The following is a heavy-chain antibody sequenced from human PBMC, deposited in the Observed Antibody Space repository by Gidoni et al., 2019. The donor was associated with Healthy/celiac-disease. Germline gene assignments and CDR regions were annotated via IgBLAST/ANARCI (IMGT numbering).Heavy chain of an antibody. Sequence: QVQLVHSGAEVKKPVASVKVSCNASGSTFTSYGISWVRQAPGQGLEWMGWISAYNGNTNYAQKLQGRVTMTTDTSTSTAYMELRSLRSDDTAVYYCARAARTSGYCSGGSCYAWFDPWGQGTLVTVSS. V-gene: IGHV1-18*04. CDR2: ISAYNGNT. CDR3: ARAARTSGYCSGGSCYAWFDP. CDR1: GSTFTSYG. J-gene: IGHJ5*02. D-gene: IGHD2-15*01.